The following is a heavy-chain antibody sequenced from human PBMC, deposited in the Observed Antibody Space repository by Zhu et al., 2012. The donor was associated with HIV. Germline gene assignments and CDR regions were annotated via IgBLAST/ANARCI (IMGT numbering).Heavy chain of an antibody. CDR3: ARRRVRGVNAQAYGMDV. CDR1: GGSFSGYY. CDR2: INHSGST. J-gene: IGHJ6*02. Sequence: QVQLQQWGAGLLKPSETLSLTCAVYGGSFSGYYWSWIRQPPGKGLEWIGEINHSGSTNYNPSLKSRVTISVDTSKNQFSLKLSSVTAADTAVYYCARRRVRGVNAQAYGMDVWAKGP. D-gene: IGHD3-10*01. V-gene: IGHV4-34*01.